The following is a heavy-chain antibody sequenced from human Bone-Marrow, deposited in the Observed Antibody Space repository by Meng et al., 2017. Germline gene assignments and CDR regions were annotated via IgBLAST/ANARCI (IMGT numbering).Heavy chain of an antibody. CDR1: GGSISSYY. V-gene: IGHV4-59*12. J-gene: IGHJ4*02. CDR3: ARSRTKVPPDY. D-gene: IGHD1-14*01. CDR2: IYYSGST. Sequence: LSCTVSGGSISSYYWSWIRQPPGKGLEWIGYIYYSGSTNYNPSLKSRVTMSVDTSKNQFSLKLSSVTAADTAVYYCARSRTKVPPDYWGQGTLVTVSS.